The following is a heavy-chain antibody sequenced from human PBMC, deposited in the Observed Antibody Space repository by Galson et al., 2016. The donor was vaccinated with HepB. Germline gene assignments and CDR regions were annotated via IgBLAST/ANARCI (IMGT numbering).Heavy chain of an antibody. CDR1: GFTFRTYW. Sequence: SLRLSCAASGFTFRTYWMNWVRQAPGRGLEWVANIKQDGSEKYYVDSVKGRFTISRDNAKNSLYLQMNSLRAEDTAMYYCARSPRLAYYYYAMDVWGQGTTVTVSS. D-gene: IGHD6-25*01. CDR2: IKQDGSEK. V-gene: IGHV3-7*01. J-gene: IGHJ6*02. CDR3: ARSPRLAYYYYAMDV.